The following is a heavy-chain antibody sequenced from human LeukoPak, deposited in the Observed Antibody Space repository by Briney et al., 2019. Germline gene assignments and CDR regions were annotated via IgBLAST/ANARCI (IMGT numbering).Heavy chain of an antibody. CDR3: ARVTYYDSSGYPGAFDI. Sequence: GASVKVSCKASGYTFTGYYMHWARQAPGQGLEWMGIINPSGGSTSYAQKFQGRVTMTRDTSTSTVYMELSSLRSEDTAVYYCARVTYYDSSGYPGAFDIWGQGTMVTVSS. J-gene: IGHJ3*02. CDR2: INPSGGST. CDR1: GYTFTGYY. D-gene: IGHD3-22*01. V-gene: IGHV1-46*01.